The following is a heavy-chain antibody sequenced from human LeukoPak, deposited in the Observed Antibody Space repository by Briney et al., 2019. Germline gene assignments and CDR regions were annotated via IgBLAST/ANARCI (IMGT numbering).Heavy chain of an antibody. J-gene: IGHJ4*02. D-gene: IGHD6-13*01. V-gene: IGHV3-53*01. CDR3: ARDPWQQLGFDY. Sequence: GGSLRLSCAASGFTVSSNYMSWVRQAPGKGLEWVSVIYSGGSTYYADSVKGRFTISRDNSKNTLYLQMNRLRAEDTAVYYCARDPWQQLGFDYWGQGTLVTVSS. CDR1: GFTVSSNY. CDR2: IYSGGST.